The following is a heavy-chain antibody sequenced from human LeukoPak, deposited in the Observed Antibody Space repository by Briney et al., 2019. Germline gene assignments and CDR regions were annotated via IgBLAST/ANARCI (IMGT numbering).Heavy chain of an antibody. CDR1: GFTFSSYS. V-gene: IGHV3-7*04. J-gene: IGHJ6*02. CDR2: IKPDGGEK. Sequence: GGSLRLSCAASGFTFSSYSMNWVRQAPGKGLEWVANIKPDGGEKYYVDSLKGRITVSRDNAENSVYLQINSLRVEDTAVYYCARAAVAGPGDVWGQGTTVTVSS. D-gene: IGHD6-19*01. CDR3: ARAAVAGPGDV.